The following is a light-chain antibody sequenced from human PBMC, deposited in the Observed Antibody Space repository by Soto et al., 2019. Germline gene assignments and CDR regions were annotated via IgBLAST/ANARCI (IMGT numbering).Light chain of an antibody. Sequence: QPVLTQSPSASASLGASVKLTCTLSSGHSSYAIAWHQQQPEKGPRYLMKLNSDGSHSKGDGIPDRFSGSSSGAERYLTISSLPYDEEDDYYWQTWGTCIRVFGGGTKLTVL. V-gene: IGLV4-69*01. CDR2: LNSDGSH. J-gene: IGLJ3*02. CDR1: SGHSSYA. CDR3: QTWGTCIRV.